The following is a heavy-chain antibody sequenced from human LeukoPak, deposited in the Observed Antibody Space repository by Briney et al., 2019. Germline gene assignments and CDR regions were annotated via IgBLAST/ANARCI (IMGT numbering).Heavy chain of an antibody. CDR2: IYWNDDK. V-gene: IGHV2-5*01. J-gene: IGHJ4*02. CDR3: AHLTTSAYYYDY. D-gene: IGHD1-1*01. CDR1: GFSVSTSGVA. Sequence: SGPTLVNPTQTLTLTCTFSGFSVSTSGVAVGWIRQPPGKALEWLGHIYWNDDKYYKTSLKSRLTITKDTSENQVVLTVTNMDPVDTATYYCAHLTTSAYYYDYWGQGTLVTVSS.